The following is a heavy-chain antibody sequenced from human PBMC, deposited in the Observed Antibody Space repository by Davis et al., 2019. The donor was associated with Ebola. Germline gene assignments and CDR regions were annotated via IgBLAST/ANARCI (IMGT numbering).Heavy chain of an antibody. Sequence: PGGSLRLSCAASGFTFSSYAMHWVRQAPGKRLEWVAVISYDGSNKYYADSVKGRFTISRDNSKNTLYLQMNSLRAEDTAVYYCARGLYSSSSTAFDIWGQGTMVTVSS. V-gene: IGHV3-30*04. CDR3: ARGLYSSSSTAFDI. D-gene: IGHD6-6*01. CDR1: GFTFSSYA. CDR2: ISYDGSNK. J-gene: IGHJ3*02.